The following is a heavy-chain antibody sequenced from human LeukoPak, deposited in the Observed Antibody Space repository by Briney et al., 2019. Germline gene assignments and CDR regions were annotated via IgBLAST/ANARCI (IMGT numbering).Heavy chain of an antibody. D-gene: IGHD2-2*02. CDR1: NGSISSHF. V-gene: IGHV4-59*11. J-gene: IGHJ4*02. Sequence: SETLSLTCSVSNGSISSHFWTWVRQPPGKGLEWVGHIHYSGSTNYNPSLKSRVTMSLDTSKNQFSLKLTSVTAADTAIFYCARLRPLLDQLLYFAFDSWGQGTLVTVSS. CDR3: ARLRPLLDQLLYFAFDS. CDR2: IHYSGST.